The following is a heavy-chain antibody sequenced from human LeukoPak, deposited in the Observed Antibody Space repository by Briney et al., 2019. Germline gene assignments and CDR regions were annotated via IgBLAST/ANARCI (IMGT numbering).Heavy chain of an antibody. J-gene: IGHJ4*02. CDR3: IRQECSGGSCSYVDY. CDR2: IRSKPSSYTT. CDR1: GFDFSGFY. D-gene: IGHD2-15*01. V-gene: IGHV3-73*01. Sequence: PGGSLKLSCAASGFDFSGFYMHWVRQASGRGLEWVGLIRSKPSSYTTVYAASVKGRFTISRDDSKNTAYLQMNSLRAEDTAVYYCIRQECSGGSCSYVDYWGQGTLVTVSS.